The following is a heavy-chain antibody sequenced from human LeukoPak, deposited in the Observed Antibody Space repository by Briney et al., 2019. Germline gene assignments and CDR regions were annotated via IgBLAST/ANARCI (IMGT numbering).Heavy chain of an antibody. CDR2: IYSGGST. V-gene: IGHV3-66*02. Sequence: GGSLRRSCAASGFTVSSNYMSWVRQAPGKGLEWVSVIYSGGSTYYADSVKGRFTISRDNSKNTLYLQMNSLRAEDTAVYYCARVGDYGRGAIDYWGQGTLVTVSS. D-gene: IGHD4-17*01. J-gene: IGHJ4*02. CDR1: GFTVSSNY. CDR3: ARVGDYGRGAIDY.